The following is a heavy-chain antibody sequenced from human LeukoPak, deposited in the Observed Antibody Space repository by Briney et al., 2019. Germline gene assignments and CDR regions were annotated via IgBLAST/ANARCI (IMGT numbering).Heavy chain of an antibody. CDR3: ASRASYDFWSGYIDY. Sequence: SETLSLTCAVSGGSISSSNWWSWVRQPPGKGLEWIGEIYHSGSTNYNPSLKSRVTISVDKSKNQFSLKPSSVAAADTAVYYCASRASYDFWSGYIDYWGQGTLVTVSS. CDR2: IYHSGST. D-gene: IGHD3-3*01. V-gene: IGHV4-4*02. J-gene: IGHJ4*02. CDR1: GGSISSSNW.